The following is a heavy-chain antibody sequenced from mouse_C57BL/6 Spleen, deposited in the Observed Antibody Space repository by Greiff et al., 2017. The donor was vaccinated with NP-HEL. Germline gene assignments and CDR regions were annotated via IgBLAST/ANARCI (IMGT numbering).Heavy chain of an antibody. CDR3: ARWIYYYGTSGDYFDY. D-gene: IGHD1-1*01. V-gene: IGHV1-69*01. CDR2: IDPSDSYT. CDR1: GYTFTSYW. Sequence: QVQLQQPGAELVMPGASVKLSCKASGYTFTSYWMHWVKQRPGQGLEWIGEIDPSDSYTNYNQKFKGKSTLTVDKSSSTAYMQLSSLTSEDSAVYYCARWIYYYGTSGDYFDYWGQGTTLTVSS. J-gene: IGHJ2*01.